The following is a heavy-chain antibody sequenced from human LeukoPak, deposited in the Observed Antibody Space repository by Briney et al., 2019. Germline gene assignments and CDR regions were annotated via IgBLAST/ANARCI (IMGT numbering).Heavy chain of an antibody. J-gene: IGHJ6*03. CDR2: ISSSSSYI. D-gene: IGHD3-22*01. Sequence: PGGSLRLSCAASGFSFTFYSMNWVRQAPGKGLEWVSSISSSSSYIYYADSVKGRFTISRDNAKNSLYLQMNSLRAEDTAVYYCAKEDGVTMIVVARGMDVWGKGTTVTVSS. CDR1: GFSFTFYS. V-gene: IGHV3-21*01. CDR3: AKEDGVTMIVVARGMDV.